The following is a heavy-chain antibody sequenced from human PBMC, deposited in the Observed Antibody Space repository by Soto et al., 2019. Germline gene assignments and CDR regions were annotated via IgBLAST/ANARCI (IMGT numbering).Heavy chain of an antibody. CDR3: VVDTAVAGPIPFDY. D-gene: IGHD6-19*01. J-gene: IGHJ4*02. CDR1: GFTFSDSA. Sequence: EVPLVESGGGLVQPGGSLKLSCAASGFTFSDSAMHWVRQASGKGLEWVGRIRSKTHRYATAYGASVKGRFTISRDDSKNTAYLQLNSLKIEDTAVYFCVVDTAVAGPIPFDYWGQGTLVTVSS. CDR2: IRSKTHRYAT. V-gene: IGHV3-73*01.